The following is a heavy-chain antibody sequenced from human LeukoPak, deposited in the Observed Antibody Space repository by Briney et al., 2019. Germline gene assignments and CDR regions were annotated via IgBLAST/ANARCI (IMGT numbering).Heavy chain of an antibody. D-gene: IGHD3-10*01. CDR2: VYYSGST. Sequence: SETLSLTCTFSVDSISTYYWSWIRQPPGKGLEWIGYVYYSGSTNYNPSLKSRVTMSIDTSMNQFFLELSSVTAADTAVYYCVRHTWFGTRHWFDPWGQGILVTVSS. V-gene: IGHV4-59*08. CDR1: VDSISTYY. J-gene: IGHJ5*02. CDR3: VRHTWFGTRHWFDP.